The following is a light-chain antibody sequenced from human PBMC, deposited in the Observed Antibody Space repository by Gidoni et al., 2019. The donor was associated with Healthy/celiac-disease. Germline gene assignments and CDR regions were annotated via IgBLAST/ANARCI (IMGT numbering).Light chain of an antibody. J-gene: IGKJ2*01. V-gene: IGKV1-5*03. CDR2: KAS. CDR3: QQYNSYPPYT. Sequence: DIQMTPSPSTLSASVGDRVTITCRASQSISSWLAWYQQKPGKAPKLLIYKASSLESGVPSRFSGSGSGTEFTLTISSLQPDDFATYYCQQYNSYPPYTFGQGTKLEIK. CDR1: QSISSW.